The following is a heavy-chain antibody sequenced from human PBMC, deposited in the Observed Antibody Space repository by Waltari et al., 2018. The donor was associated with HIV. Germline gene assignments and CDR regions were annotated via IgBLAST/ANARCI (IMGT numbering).Heavy chain of an antibody. CDR2: IDSGVGT. V-gene: IGHV3-66*01. Sequence: EVQLVESGGGLVQPGGSLRLSCAASGFTVSSNFMSWVRQAPGKGLEWVSVIDSGVGTYYADSVKGRFTISRDNSKNTLYLQMNSLRAEDTAVYYCARVPRGPYGMDVWGQGTTVTVSS. CDR3: ARVPRGPYGMDV. J-gene: IGHJ6*02. CDR1: GFTVSSNF.